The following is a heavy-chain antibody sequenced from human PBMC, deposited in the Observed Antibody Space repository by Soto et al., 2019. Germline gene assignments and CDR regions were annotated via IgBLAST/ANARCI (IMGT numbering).Heavy chain of an antibody. CDR3: ARAATVARTDY. CDR1: GFTVSSNY. D-gene: IGHD4-17*01. CDR2: IYSGGNT. J-gene: IGHJ4*02. V-gene: IGHV3-53*01. Sequence: ESGGGLIQPGGSLRLSCAASGFTVSSNYMSWVRQAPGKGLEWVSVIYSGGNTYYADSVKGRFTISRDNSKNTLYLQMNSLRAEDTAVYYCARAATVARTDYWGQGTLVTVSS.